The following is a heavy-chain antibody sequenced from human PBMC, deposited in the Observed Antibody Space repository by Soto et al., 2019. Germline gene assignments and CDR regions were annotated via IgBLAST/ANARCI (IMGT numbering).Heavy chain of an antibody. J-gene: IGHJ4*02. CDR2: ISGSGGST. CDR1: GFTFSSYA. V-gene: IGHV3-23*01. Sequence: GGSLRLSCAASGFTFSSYAMSWVRQAPGKGLEWVSAISGSGGSTYYADSVKGRFTISRDNSKNTLYLQMNSLRAEDTAVYYCATRGVAANRMPRYFDYWGRGTLVTVAS. D-gene: IGHD2-15*01. CDR3: ATRGVAANRMPRYFDY.